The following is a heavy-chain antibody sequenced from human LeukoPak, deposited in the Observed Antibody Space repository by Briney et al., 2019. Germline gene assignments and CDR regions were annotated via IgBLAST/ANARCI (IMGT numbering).Heavy chain of an antibody. CDR1: GGSISSNNW. J-gene: IGHJ5*02. D-gene: IGHD3-10*01. Sequence: PSETLSLTCAVSGGSISSNNWWSWVRQPPGKGLEWIGEIYHSGSTNYNPSLKSRVTISVDRSKNQFSLKLSSVTAADTAVYYCARSYYYGSGSYVWFDPWGQGTLVTVSS. CDR3: ARSYYYGSGSYVWFDP. CDR2: IYHSGST. V-gene: IGHV4-4*02.